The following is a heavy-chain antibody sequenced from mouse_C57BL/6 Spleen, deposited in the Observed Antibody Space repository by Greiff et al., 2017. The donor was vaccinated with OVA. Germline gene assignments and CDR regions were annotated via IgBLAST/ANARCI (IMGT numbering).Heavy chain of an antibody. CDR1: GFTFSDYG. CDR2: ISSGSSTI. D-gene: IGHD2-3*01. J-gene: IGHJ1*03. Sequence: EVKLVESGGGLVKPGGSLKLSCAASGFTFSDYGMHWVRQAPEKGLEWVAYISSGSSTIYYADTVKGRFTISRDNAKNTLFLQMTSLRSEDTAMYYCARVGVTTNWYFDGWGTGTTVTVSS. V-gene: IGHV5-17*01. CDR3: ARVGVTTNWYFDG.